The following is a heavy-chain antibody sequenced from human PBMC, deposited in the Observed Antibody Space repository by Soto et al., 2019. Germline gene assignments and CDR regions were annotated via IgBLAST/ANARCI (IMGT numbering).Heavy chain of an antibody. CDR2: IYYTGST. J-gene: IGHJ4*02. CDR3: ARARATIAAAAIFDC. Sequence: ETLSLTCTVSGGSISVNNYYWGWFRQTPGKGLEWIGNIYYTGSTYYNPSLKSRLSMSVDTSKSQFSLNLSSVTAADTAVYYCARARATIAAAAIFDCWGQGTLVTVSS. D-gene: IGHD6-13*01. CDR1: GGSISVNNYY. V-gene: IGHV4-39*01.